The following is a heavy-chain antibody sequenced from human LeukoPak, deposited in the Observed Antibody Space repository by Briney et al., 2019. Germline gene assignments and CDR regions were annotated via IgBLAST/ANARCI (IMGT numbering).Heavy chain of an antibody. CDR3: ARDYYDSSGYYYFDY. D-gene: IGHD3-22*01. J-gene: IGHJ4*02. CDR1: GFTFSSYW. CDR2: IKQDGSEK. Sequence: GGSLRLSCAASGFTFSSYWMSWVRQAPGKGLEWAANIKQDGSEKYYVDSVKGRFTISRDNAKNSLYLQMNSLRAEDTAVYYCARDYYDSSGYYYFDYWGQGTLVTVSS. V-gene: IGHV3-7*01.